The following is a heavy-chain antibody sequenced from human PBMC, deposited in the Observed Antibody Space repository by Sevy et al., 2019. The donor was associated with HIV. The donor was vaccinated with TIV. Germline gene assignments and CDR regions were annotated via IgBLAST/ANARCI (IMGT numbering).Heavy chain of an antibody. D-gene: IGHD4-4*01. CDR1: SGSFSAYY. CDR2: INHSGST. CDR3: ARGVTVTTVPYYFDY. J-gene: IGHJ4*02. Sequence: SETLSLTCAVYSGSFSAYYWSWIRQPPGKGLEWIGEINHSGSTNHNPSLKSRVTISLHTSKNQFSLKLTSVTAADTAGDYCARGVTVTTVPYYFDYWGQGTLVTVSS. V-gene: IGHV4-34*01.